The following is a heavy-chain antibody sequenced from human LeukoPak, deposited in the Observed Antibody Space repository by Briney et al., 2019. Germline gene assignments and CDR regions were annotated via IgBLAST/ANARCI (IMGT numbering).Heavy chain of an antibody. V-gene: IGHV3-15*01. D-gene: IGHD2-15*01. Sequence: PGGSLRLSCAASGFTFSNAWMSWVRQAPGKGLEWVGRIKSKTDGGTTDYAAPVKGRFTISRDDSKNTLYLQMNSLKTEDTAVYYCTTDTICSGGSCYLFDDWGQGTLVTVSS. CDR2: IKSKTDGGTT. CDR1: GFTFSNAW. CDR3: TTDTICSGGSCYLFDD. J-gene: IGHJ4*02.